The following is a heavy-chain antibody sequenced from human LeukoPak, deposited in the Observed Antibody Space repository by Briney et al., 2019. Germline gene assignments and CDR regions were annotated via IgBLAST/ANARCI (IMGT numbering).Heavy chain of an antibody. J-gene: IGHJ3*02. V-gene: IGHV3-53*01. CDR1: GFTVSSNY. CDR3: ARDLAWAAAGTPTDAFDI. D-gene: IGHD6-13*01. CDR2: IYSSGST. Sequence: GGSLRLSCAASGFTVSSNYMSWVRQAPGKGLEWVSVIYSSGSTDYADSVKGRFTISRDNSKNTLYLQMNSLRAEDTAVYYCARDLAWAAAGTPTDAFDIWGQGTMVTVSS.